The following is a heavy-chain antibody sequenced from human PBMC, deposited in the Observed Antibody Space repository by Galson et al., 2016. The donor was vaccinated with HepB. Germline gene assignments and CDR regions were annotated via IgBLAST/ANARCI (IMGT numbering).Heavy chain of an antibody. V-gene: IGHV3-23*01. D-gene: IGHD3-10*01. Sequence: SLRLSCAASGFTFSIYVMSWVRQAPGKGLEWVSLISGSGGSTNYADSVKGRFTISRDNSKNTLYLQMNSLRAEDTAVYYCAKGGNWFEPWGQGTPVTVSS. CDR3: AKGGNWFEP. CDR2: ISGSGGST. J-gene: IGHJ5*02. CDR1: GFTFSIYV.